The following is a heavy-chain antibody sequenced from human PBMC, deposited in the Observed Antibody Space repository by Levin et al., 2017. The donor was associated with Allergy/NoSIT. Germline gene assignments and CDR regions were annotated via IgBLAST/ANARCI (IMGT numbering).Heavy chain of an antibody. Sequence: SETLSLTCTVSGDSVGNVHYYWGWLRQPVGGNLEWIGHVYTTGITNYNPSLKYRVAISTDTSNNQLSLKMYSVTAADTAVYYCARTHRYCDGDNCGTRFDPWGQGTLVTVSS. V-gene: IGHV4-61*09. J-gene: IGHJ5*02. CDR1: GDSVGNVHYY. D-gene: IGHD2-21*01. CDR2: VYTTGIT. CDR3: ARTHRYCDGDNCGTRFDP.